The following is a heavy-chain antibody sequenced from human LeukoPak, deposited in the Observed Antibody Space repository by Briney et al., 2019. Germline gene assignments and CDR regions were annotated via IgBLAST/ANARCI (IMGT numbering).Heavy chain of an antibody. CDR3: ARAGIAAAGTEDY. V-gene: IGHV4-38-2*02. CDR1: GYSISSGYY. Sequence: SETLSLTCTVSGYSISSGYYWGWIRQPPGKGLEWIGSIYHSGSTYYNPSLKSRVTISVDTYKNQFSLKLSSVTAADTAVYYCARAGIAAAGTEDYWGQGTLVTVSS. J-gene: IGHJ4*02. D-gene: IGHD6-13*01. CDR2: IYHSGST.